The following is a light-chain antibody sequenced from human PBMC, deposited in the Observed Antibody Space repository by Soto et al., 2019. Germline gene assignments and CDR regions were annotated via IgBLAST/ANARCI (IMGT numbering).Light chain of an antibody. Sequence: DIQMTQSPSSLSASVGDRVTITCRASQSISSYLNWYQLKPGKAPKLLIYAASNFQSGVPSRFSRSGSGTDFTLTISSLQPEDFATYYCQQSDSMPPTFGGGTKVEIK. V-gene: IGKV1-39*01. J-gene: IGKJ4*01. CDR3: QQSDSMPPT. CDR2: AAS. CDR1: QSISSY.